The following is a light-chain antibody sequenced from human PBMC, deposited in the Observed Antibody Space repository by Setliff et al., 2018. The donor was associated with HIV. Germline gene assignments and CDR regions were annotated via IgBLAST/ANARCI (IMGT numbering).Light chain of an antibody. CDR3: CSFAGNSWV. CDR1: RSDVGTYSR. J-gene: IGLJ3*02. CDR2: DFL. Sequence: QSALAQPRSVSGSPGQSVTISCTGTRSDVGTYSRLSWYQQHPGKAPKLMIYDFLKRPSGVPDRFSASQSCNTASLTVSGLQPEDEADYYCCSFAGNSWVFGGGTKVTVL. V-gene: IGLV2-11*01.